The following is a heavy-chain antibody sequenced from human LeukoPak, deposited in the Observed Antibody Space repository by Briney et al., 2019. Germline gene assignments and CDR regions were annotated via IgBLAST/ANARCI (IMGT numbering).Heavy chain of an antibody. V-gene: IGHV4-61*02. Sequence: PSETLSLTCTVSGGSISSGSYYWSWIRQPAGKGLEWIGRIYTSGSTNYNPSLKSRVTISVDTSKNQFSLKLSSVTAADTAVYYCADGYDYWGQGTLVTVSS. J-gene: IGHJ4*02. CDR1: GGSISSGSYY. CDR2: IYTSGST. CDR3: ADGYDY. D-gene: IGHD5-24*01.